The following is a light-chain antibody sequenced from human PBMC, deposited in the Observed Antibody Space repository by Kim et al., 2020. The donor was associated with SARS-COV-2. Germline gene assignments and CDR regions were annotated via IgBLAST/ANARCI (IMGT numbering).Light chain of an antibody. CDR2: GAS. V-gene: IGKV3-20*01. J-gene: IGKJ1*01. Sequence: SPGEVATLSCRASQIISSSYLAWYQQKPGQAPKVLIYGASRRATGIPDRFSGSGSGTDFTLTISRLEPEDFAVYYCQQYGSSPPTFGQGTKVEIK. CDR3: QQYGSSPPT. CDR1: QIISSSY.